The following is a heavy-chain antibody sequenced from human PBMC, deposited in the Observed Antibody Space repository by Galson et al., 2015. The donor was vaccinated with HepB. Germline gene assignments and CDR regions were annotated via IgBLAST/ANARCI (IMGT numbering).Heavy chain of an antibody. CDR1: GFTFSLYW. V-gene: IGHV3-74*03. D-gene: IGHD1-26*01. CDR2: ANSEGNIV. J-gene: IGHJ6*02. Sequence: SLRLSCAASGFTFSLYWIHWVRQTPGKGLVWVSAANSEGNIVKYADSVKGRFTISRVKAKNTVYLQMDSLRAEDTAVYYCAGLSGTFGVDVWGQGTTVTVSS. CDR3: AGLSGTFGVDV.